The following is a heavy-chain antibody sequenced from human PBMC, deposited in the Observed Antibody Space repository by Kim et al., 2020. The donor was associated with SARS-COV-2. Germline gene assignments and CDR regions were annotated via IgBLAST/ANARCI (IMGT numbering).Heavy chain of an antibody. CDR2: ISYDGSNK. V-gene: IGHV3-30*04. D-gene: IGHD3-22*01. CDR3: ARDYLYSSSWYLYGYYDSSGGSTDAFDI. CDR1: GFTFSSYA. J-gene: IGHJ3*02. Sequence: GGSLRLSCAASGFTFSSYAMHWVRQAPGKGLEWVAVISYDGSNKYYADSVKGRFTISRDNSKNTLYLQMNSLRAEDTAVYYCARDYLYSSSWYLYGYYDSSGGSTDAFDIWGQGTMVTVSS.